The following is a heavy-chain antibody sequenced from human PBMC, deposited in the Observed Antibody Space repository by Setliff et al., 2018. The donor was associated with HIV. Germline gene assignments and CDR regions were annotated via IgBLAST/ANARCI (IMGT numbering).Heavy chain of an antibody. CDR1: GGSIRSGPYY. CDR3: MRGRSITIFGVAYFDF. D-gene: IGHD3-3*01. CDR2: IYTSGST. V-gene: IGHV4-61*09. J-gene: IGHJ4*02. Sequence: SETLSLTCTVSGGSIRSGPYYWSWIRQPAGKGLEWIGQIYTSGSTNYNPSLKSRVTMSVDTSKNQFSLKLSSVTAADTAVYYCMRGRSITIFGVAYFDFWGQGTQVTVSS.